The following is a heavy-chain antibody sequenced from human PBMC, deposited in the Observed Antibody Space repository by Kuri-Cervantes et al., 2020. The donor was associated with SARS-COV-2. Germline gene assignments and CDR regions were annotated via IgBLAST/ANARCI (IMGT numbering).Heavy chain of an antibody. J-gene: IGHJ6*03. CDR3: ARGCYYYMDV. Sequence: GESLKISCAASGFTFSSYAMHWVRQAPGKGLEWVAVISYDGSNKYYADSVKGRFTISRDNSKNTLYLQMNSLRAEDTAVYYCARGCYYYMDVWGKGTTVTVSS. V-gene: IGHV3-30-3*01. CDR2: ISYDGSNK. CDR1: GFTFSSYA.